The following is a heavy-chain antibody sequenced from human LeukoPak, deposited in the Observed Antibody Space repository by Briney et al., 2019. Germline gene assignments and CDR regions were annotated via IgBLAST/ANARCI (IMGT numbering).Heavy chain of an antibody. Sequence: ASVKVSCKASGYTFTGYYMHWVRQAPGQGLEWMGWINPNSGGTNYAQKFQGRVTMTRDTSISTAYMELSRLRSDDTAVYYCARDRGVRGVIRGRYLDYWGQGTLVTVSS. CDR1: GYTFTGYY. V-gene: IGHV1-2*02. CDR3: ARDRGVRGVIRGRYLDY. J-gene: IGHJ4*02. D-gene: IGHD3-10*01. CDR2: INPNSGGT.